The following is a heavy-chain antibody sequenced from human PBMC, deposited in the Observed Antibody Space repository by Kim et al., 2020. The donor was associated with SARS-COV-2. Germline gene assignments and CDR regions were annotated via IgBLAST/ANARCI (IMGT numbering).Heavy chain of an antibody. CDR3: ARSGWGSGSKRSLWYFDL. V-gene: IGHV1-69*13. CDR2: IIPIFGTT. Sequence: SVKVSCKASGGTFSSYGISWVRQAPGQGLEWMGGIIPIFGTTNYAQKFQGRVTITADESTSTAFMELSSLRSEDTAVYYCARSGWGSGSKRSLWYFDLWGRGTLVTVSS. CDR1: GGTFSSYG. D-gene: IGHD6-19*01. J-gene: IGHJ2*01.